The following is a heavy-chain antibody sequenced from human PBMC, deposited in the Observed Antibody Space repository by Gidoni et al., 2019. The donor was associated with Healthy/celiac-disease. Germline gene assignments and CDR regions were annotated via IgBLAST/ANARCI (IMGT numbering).Heavy chain of an antibody. J-gene: IGHJ6*02. D-gene: IGHD6-19*01. CDR1: GGSISSSSYY. Sequence: QLQLQESGPGLVKPSETLSLTCTVSGGSISSSSYYWGWIRQPPWEGLEWIGSIYSSGSTYYNPSLKSRVTISVDTSKNQFSLKLSSVTAADTAVYYCASGETVAGSNYYYHAMDVWGQGTTVTVSS. CDR3: ASGETVAGSNYYYHAMDV. V-gene: IGHV4-39*07. CDR2: IYSSGST.